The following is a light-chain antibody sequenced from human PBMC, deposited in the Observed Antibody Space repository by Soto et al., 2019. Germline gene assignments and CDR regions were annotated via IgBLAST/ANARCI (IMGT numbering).Light chain of an antibody. CDR1: RSDVGGYNY. Sequence: QSALTQPASGSGSPGQSITISCTGTRSDVGGYNYVSWYQQHPGKAPKLMIYEVSNRPSGVSNRFSGSKSGNTASLTISGLQAEDEADYYCSSYTSSSTKVFGTGTKLTVL. CDR3: SSYTSSSTKV. CDR2: EVS. J-gene: IGLJ1*01. V-gene: IGLV2-14*01.